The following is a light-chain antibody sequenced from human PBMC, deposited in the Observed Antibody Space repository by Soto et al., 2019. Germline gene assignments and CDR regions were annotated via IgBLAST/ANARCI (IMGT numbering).Light chain of an antibody. CDR2: AAS. CDR3: HPTDSIPDT. J-gene: IGKJ1*01. CDR1: QSISLF. Sequence: DIQMTQSPSSLSASVGDTVTITCRASQSISLFLNWYQQKPGKAPKLLIYAASSLQSGVPSRFTVHGSGTDFNLTTSSLQPEDFATYDCHPTDSIPDTFGQGTKVEIK. V-gene: IGKV1-39*01.